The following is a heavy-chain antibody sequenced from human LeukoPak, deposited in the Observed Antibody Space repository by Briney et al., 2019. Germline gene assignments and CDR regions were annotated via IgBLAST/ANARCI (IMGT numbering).Heavy chain of an antibody. J-gene: IGHJ3*02. CDR1: GFIFPTYG. Sequence: PGGSLRLSCAASGFIFPTYGMHWVRQAPGKGLEWVSYISSSSSTIYYADSVKGRFTISRDNAKNSLYLQMNSLRAEDTAVYYCARSEAAPDAFDIWGQGTMVTVSS. V-gene: IGHV3-48*01. CDR3: ARSEAAPDAFDI. D-gene: IGHD6-6*01. CDR2: ISSSSSTI.